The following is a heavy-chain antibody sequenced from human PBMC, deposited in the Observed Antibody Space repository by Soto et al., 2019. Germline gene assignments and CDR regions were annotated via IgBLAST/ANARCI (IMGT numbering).Heavy chain of an antibody. V-gene: IGHV1-69*01. CDR3: AGANRFLEGVRSLS. CDR1: GGTFSTYA. Sequence: QVPLVQSGAEVKKPGSSVKVSCKASGGTFSTYAFTWVRQAPGQGLEWMGGIIPLLGTSSYAQKFRGTLTITADESTNTVYMEMSSLTSDDTALYYCAGANRFLEGVRSLSWGQGTLVTVSS. D-gene: IGHD3-3*01. J-gene: IGHJ5*02. CDR2: IIPLLGTS.